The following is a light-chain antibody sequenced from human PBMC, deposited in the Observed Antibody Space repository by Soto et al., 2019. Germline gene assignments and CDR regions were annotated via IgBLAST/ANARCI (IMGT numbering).Light chain of an antibody. Sequence: EIVMTQSPGTLSVSPGERATLSCGASQSISSNLAWYQQRPGQAPRLLIYGASTRATGIPARFSGSGSGTEFTLTISSLQSEDFAVYYCQQYSKWYTFGQGTKLEIK. CDR3: QQYSKWYT. J-gene: IGKJ2*01. V-gene: IGKV3-15*01. CDR2: GAS. CDR1: QSISSN.